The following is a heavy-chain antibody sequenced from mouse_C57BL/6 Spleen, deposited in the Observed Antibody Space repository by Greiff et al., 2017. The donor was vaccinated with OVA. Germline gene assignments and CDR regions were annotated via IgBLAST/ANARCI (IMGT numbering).Heavy chain of an antibody. CDR1: GYTFTSYT. J-gene: IGHJ2*01. CDR3: ARVATYYFDY. V-gene: IGHV1-4*01. D-gene: IGHD1-1*01. CDR2: INPSSGYT. Sequence: QVQLKESGAELARPGASVKMSCKASGYTFTSYTMHWVKQRPGQGLEWIGYINPSSGYTKYNQKFKDKATLTADKSSSTAYMQLSSLTSEDSAVYYCARVATYYFDYWGQGTTLTVSS.